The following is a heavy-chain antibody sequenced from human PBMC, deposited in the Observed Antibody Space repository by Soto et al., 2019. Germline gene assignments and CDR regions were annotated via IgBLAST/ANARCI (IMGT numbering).Heavy chain of an antibody. CDR1: GYTFTSYG. V-gene: IGHV1-18*01. Sequence: QVQLVQSGAEVKKPGASVKVSCKASGYTFTSYGISWVRQAPGQGLEWMGWISAYNGNTNYAQKLQGRVTMTTDTSTSTAYMELRSLRSDDTAVYYCAASPTATQSYYYYYGMDVWGQGTTVTVSS. CDR2: ISAYNGNT. CDR3: AASPTATQSYYYYYGMDV. D-gene: IGHD4-17*01. J-gene: IGHJ6*02.